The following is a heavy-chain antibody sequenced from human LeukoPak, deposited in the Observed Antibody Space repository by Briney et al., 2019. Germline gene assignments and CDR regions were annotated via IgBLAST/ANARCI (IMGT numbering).Heavy chain of an antibody. J-gene: IGHJ4*02. CDR1: GGSFSGYY. Sequence: SETLSLTCAVYGGSFSGYYWSWIRQPPGKGLEWIGEINHSGSANYNPSLKSRVTISVDTSKNQFSLKLTSVTAADTAVYYCASGAVAGTVDYWGQGTLVTVSS. D-gene: IGHD6-19*01. V-gene: IGHV4-34*01. CDR2: INHSGSA. CDR3: ASGAVAGTVDY.